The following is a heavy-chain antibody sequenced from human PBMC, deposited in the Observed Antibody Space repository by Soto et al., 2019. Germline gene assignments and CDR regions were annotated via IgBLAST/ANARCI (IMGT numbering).Heavy chain of an antibody. CDR1: GFTFITYS. V-gene: IGHV3-48*01. CDR3: AKDLGYSGYDSGGMDV. J-gene: IGHJ6*02. Sequence: PGGSLRLSCAVSGFTFITYSMNWVRQAPEKGLEWVSYISSSGSTIYYADSVKGRFTISRDNSKNTLYLQMNSLRAEDTAVYYCAKDLGYSGYDSGGMDVWGQGTTVTVSS. D-gene: IGHD5-12*01. CDR2: ISSSGSTI.